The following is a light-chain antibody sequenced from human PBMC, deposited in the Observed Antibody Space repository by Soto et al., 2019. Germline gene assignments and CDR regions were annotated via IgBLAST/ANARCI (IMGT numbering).Light chain of an antibody. J-gene: IGKJ1*01. CDR3: KQYNNWPPTWT. V-gene: IGKV3-15*01. CDR1: QSVSSN. CDR2: GAS. Sequence: EIVMTQSPATLSVSPGERATLSCRASQSVSSNLAWYQQKPGQAPRPLIYGASTRATGIPARFSCSGSGTEFTLTISSLQSEDFAVYYCKQYNNWPPTWTFGQGTKVEIK.